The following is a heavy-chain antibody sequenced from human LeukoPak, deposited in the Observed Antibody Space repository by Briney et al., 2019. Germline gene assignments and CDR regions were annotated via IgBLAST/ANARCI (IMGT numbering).Heavy chain of an antibody. CDR2: IIPIFGTA. CDR1: GGTFSTYA. Sequence: SVKVSCKTSGGTFSTYAFSWVRQAPGQGLEWMGGIIPIFGTANYAQKFQGRVTITADESTSTAYMELSSLRSEDTAVYYCSRSAGGVIVVVPATLSRTRPPYYYYMDVWGKGTTVTVSS. J-gene: IGHJ6*03. V-gene: IGHV1-69*01. D-gene: IGHD2-2*01. CDR3: SRSAGGVIVVVPATLSRTRPPYYYYMDV.